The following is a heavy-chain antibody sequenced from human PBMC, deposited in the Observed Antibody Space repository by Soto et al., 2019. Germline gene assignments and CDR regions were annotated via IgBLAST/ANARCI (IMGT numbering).Heavy chain of an antibody. CDR1: GFTFSSYS. Sequence: EVQLVESGGGLVQPGGSLRLSCAASGFTFSSYSMNWVRQAPGKGLEWVSYITRSSSTIYYADSVRGRFTISRDNAKNPLYLQMTSLRAEDTAVYYCARGNYYGMDVWGQGTTVTASS. CDR3: ARGNYYGMDV. V-gene: IGHV3-48*01. CDR2: ITRSSSTI. J-gene: IGHJ6*02. D-gene: IGHD3-10*01.